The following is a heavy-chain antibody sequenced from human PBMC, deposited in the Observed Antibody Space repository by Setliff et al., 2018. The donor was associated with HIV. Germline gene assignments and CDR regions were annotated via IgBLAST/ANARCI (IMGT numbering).Heavy chain of an antibody. CDR2: IHTTGST. CDR3: ATVADSSASGHHFFFFEY. V-gene: IGHV4-61*09. Sequence: SETLSLTCSVSGDSISSGSYYWSWVRLPAGKGLEWIGQIHTTGSTNYNPSLKSRVTISMDTSKNQFSLNLNSVTATDTAVYYCATVADSSASGHHFFFFEYWGHGALVTVSS. CDR1: GDSISSGSYY. D-gene: IGHD3-10*01. J-gene: IGHJ4*01.